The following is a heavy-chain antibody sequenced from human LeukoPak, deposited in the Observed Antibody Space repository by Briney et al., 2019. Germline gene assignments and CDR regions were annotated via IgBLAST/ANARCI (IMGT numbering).Heavy chain of an antibody. V-gene: IGHV3-74*01. CDR2: INSDGSST. CDR3: ATSYYDSSGYYFGDAFDI. CDR1: GFTFKTYS. D-gene: IGHD3-22*01. Sequence: PGGSLRLSCAASGFTFKTYSMSWVRQAPGKGLVWVSGINSDGSSTSYADSVKGRFTISRDNAKNRLYLQMNSLRAEDTAVYYCATSYYDSSGYYFGDAFDIWGQGTMVTVSS. J-gene: IGHJ3*02.